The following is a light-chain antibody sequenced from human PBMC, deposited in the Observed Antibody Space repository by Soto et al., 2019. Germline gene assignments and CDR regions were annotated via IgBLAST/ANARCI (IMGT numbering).Light chain of an antibody. CDR1: QSISSR. Sequence: DIQMTLSPSTLSASVGDSVTITCRASQSISSRLAWYQQKPGKASKLLIYDASSLQSGVPSRFSGRGSGTEFTLTISSLQRDDFATYYCQQYDSYVTFGGGTKV. CDR3: QQYDSYVT. CDR2: DAS. V-gene: IGKV1-5*01. J-gene: IGKJ4*01.